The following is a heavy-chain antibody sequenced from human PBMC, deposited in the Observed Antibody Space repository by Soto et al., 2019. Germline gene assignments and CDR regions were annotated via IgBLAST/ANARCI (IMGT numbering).Heavy chain of an antibody. J-gene: IGHJ6*03. CDR1: GFTFSDYY. CDR3: ARGLSLYYYFYYMDV. Sequence: GGSLRLSCAASGFTFSDYYMSWIRQTPGKGLECVSYIDYSGSTIYYADSVKGRFTISRDNAKNSLYLQMNSLRAADTAVYYCARGLSLYYYFYYMDVSGKGTTVTVSS. V-gene: IGHV3-11*01. CDR2: IDYSGSTI.